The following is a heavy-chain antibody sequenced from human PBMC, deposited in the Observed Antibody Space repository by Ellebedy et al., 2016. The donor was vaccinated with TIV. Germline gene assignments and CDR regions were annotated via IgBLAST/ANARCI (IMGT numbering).Heavy chain of an antibody. CDR2: IKQDGGET. CDR3: ATDGSYGDYLSPTHAFEI. Sequence: GESLKISCAASRFAFSSYWMSWVRQAPGKGLEWVANIKQDGGETYYGDSVKGRFTISRDNAKRTLDLQMISLRAEDTAIYYCATDGSYGDYLSPTHAFEIWGQGTLVTVSP. CDR1: RFAFSSYW. V-gene: IGHV3-7*01. J-gene: IGHJ3*02. D-gene: IGHD3-16*01.